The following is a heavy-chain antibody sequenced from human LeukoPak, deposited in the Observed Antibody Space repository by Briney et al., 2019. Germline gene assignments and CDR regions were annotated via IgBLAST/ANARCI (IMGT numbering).Heavy chain of an antibody. D-gene: IGHD3-3*01. CDR1: GFTFSSYA. Sequence: GRSLRLSCAASGFTFSSYAMHWVRQAPGKGLEWVAVISYDGSNKYYADSVKGRFTISRDNSKNTLYLQMNSLRAEDTAVYYCARGRTIFGVVYYYFDYWGQGTLVTVSS. V-gene: IGHV3-30-3*01. J-gene: IGHJ4*02. CDR2: ISYDGSNK. CDR3: ARGRTIFGVVYYYFDY.